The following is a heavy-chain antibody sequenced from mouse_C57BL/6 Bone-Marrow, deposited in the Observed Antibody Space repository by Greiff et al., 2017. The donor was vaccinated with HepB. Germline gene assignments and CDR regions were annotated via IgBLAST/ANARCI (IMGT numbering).Heavy chain of an antibody. J-gene: IGHJ2*01. Sequence: QVQLQQSGPELVKPGASVKISCKASGYAFSSSWMNWVKQRPGKGLEWIGRIYPGDGDTNYNGKFKGKATLTADKSSSTAYMQLSSLTSEDSAVYFWARSGWYYYFDYWGQGTTLTVSS. CDR3: ARSGWYYYFDY. V-gene: IGHV1-82*01. D-gene: IGHD2-1*01. CDR2: IYPGDGDT. CDR1: GYAFSSSW.